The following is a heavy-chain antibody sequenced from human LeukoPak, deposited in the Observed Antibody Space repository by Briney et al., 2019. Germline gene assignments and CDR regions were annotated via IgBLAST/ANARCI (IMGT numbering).Heavy chain of an antibody. D-gene: IGHD3-22*01. J-gene: IGHJ3*02. V-gene: IGHV3-23*01. CDR1: GITFSSYP. Sequence: GGSLRLSCAASGITFSSYPMNWVRQSPERGLEWVSAISATGGSTSYADSLKGRFTISRDNSKNTLYLQMSSLTAEDTAVYYCAKECGRHYDDRAFDIWGQGTMVTVSS. CDR3: AKECGRHYDDRAFDI. CDR2: ISATGGST.